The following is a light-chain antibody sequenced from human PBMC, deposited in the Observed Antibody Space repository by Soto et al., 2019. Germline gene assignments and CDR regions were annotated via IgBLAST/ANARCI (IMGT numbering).Light chain of an antibody. CDR1: QSVSSTF. CDR2: AAA. Sequence: ENVLTQSPGTLSLSPGERATLSCRASQSVSSTFFAWYQQKPGQALRLLLYAAASRAPGIPDRFSGSGSGTDFTLTISRLEPEDFAVYDCQQYGYAPPTFGQGTKLEIK. V-gene: IGKV3-20*01. CDR3: QQYGYAPPT. J-gene: IGKJ2*01.